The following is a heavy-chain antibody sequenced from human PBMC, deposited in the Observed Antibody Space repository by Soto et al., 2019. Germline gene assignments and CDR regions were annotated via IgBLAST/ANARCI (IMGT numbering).Heavy chain of an antibody. CDR3: STRAYDTNGYYRFDP. D-gene: IGHD3-22*01. V-gene: IGHV4-34*01. CDR2: INHSGRV. Sequence: SETLSLTCAVYGGSFSGHSWTWIRQSPGKGLEWIGDINHSGRVNYSPSLKSRVTISLDTSKNQFSLTLSAVTAADTAMYYCSTRAYDTNGYYRFDPWGQGTLVTVSS. CDR1: GGSFSGHS. J-gene: IGHJ5*01.